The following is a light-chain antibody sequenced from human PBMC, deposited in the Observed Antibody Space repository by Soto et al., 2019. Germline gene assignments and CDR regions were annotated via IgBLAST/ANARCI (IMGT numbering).Light chain of an antibody. CDR2: GNT. CDR1: ISDVGGYNF. V-gene: IGLV2-23*01. J-gene: IGLJ3*02. Sequence: QSALTQPASVSGSPGQSITITCSGTISDVGGYNFVSWYQQHPGKAPKLIIYGNTNWPSGVSNRFSGSKSGNTASLTISGLQAEDEADYYCCSYAGSRTWVFGGGTKVTVL. CDR3: CSYAGSRTWV.